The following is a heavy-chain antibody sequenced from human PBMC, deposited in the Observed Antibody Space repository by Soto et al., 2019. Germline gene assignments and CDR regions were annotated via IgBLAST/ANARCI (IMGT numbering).Heavy chain of an antibody. V-gene: IGHV4-59*12. Sequence: ASETLSLTCTVSGGSIGSYYWSWIRQSPEKGLEWIAFIHHSGSTNYKPSLKSRVAISVDTSKNQFSLKLTSVTAADTAVYYCARDKITGLFDYWGQGTLVTVSS. D-gene: IGHD2-8*02. CDR3: ARDKITGLFDY. CDR2: IHHSGST. CDR1: GGSIGSYY. J-gene: IGHJ4*02.